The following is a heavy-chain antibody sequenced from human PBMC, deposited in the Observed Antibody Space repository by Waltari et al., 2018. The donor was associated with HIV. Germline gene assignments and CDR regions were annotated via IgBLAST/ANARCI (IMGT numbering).Heavy chain of an antibody. CDR2: IWYDGDNK. CDR3: ARGGYYYDISGYYHY. Sequence: QVQLVESGGGVVQPGRYLRLPFAATGFTFSNFAMPWVRQAPGKGVEWVAFIWYDGDNKYYADSVKGRFTISRENSKNTLYLQMNSLRVEDTAVYYCARGGYYYDISGYYHYWGQGTLVTVSS. J-gene: IGHJ4*02. D-gene: IGHD3-22*01. V-gene: IGHV3-33*01. CDR1: GFTFSNFA.